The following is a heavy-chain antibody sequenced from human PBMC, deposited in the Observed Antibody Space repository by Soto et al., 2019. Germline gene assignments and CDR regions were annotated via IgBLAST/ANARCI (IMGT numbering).Heavy chain of an antibody. CDR1: GGSISSYY. CDR3: ARGGPGGWYFQH. D-gene: IGHD6-19*01. CDR2: IYYSGST. J-gene: IGHJ1*01. V-gene: IGHV4-59*01. Sequence: PSETLSLTCTVSGGSISSYYWSWIRQPPGKGLEWIGYIYYSGSTNYNPSLKSRVTISVDTSKNQFSLKLSSVTAADTAVYYCARGGPGGWYFQHWGQGTLVTVSS.